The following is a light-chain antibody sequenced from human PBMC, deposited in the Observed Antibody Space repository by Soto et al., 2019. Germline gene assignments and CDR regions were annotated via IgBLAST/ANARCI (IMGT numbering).Light chain of an antibody. V-gene: IGKV1-9*01. Sequence: DIQMPQYPSTLSASLGDRFTISCRASQGMSTYVAWYQQKPGKAPKLLIYGASTLQSGVPSRFSGSESGAEFTLTISSLQSEDSAVYYCQQYHKGPPITFGQGTRLEIK. CDR1: QGMSTY. J-gene: IGKJ5*01. CDR2: GAS. CDR3: QQYHKGPPIT.